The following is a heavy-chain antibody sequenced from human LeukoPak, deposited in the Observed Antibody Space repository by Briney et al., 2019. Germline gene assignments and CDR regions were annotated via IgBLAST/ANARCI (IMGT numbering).Heavy chain of an antibody. CDR1: GFTFSRHS. CDR3: ARSLTMVRAYDY. D-gene: IGHD3-10*01. V-gene: IGHV3-21*01. Sequence: GGSLRLSCAASGFTFSRHSINWVRQAPGKGLEWVSSISSSSSYIYYADSVKGRFTISRDNSKNTVYLQMNSLRTEDTAVYYCARSLTMVRAYDYWGQGTLVTVSS. CDR2: ISSSSSYI. J-gene: IGHJ4*02.